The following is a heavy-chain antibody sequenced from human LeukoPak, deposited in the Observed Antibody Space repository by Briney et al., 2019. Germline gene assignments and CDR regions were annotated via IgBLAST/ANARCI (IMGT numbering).Heavy chain of an antibody. J-gene: IGHJ4*02. D-gene: IGHD4-17*01. CDR3: ARTRTDYGDRLDY. Sequence: GESLKIPCKGSGYSFTSYWIGWVRQMPGKGLEWMGIIYPGDSDTRYSPSFQGQVTISADKSISTAYLQWSSLKASDTAMYYCARTRTDYGDRLDYWGQGTLVTVSS. CDR1: GYSFTSYW. V-gene: IGHV5-51*01. CDR2: IYPGDSDT.